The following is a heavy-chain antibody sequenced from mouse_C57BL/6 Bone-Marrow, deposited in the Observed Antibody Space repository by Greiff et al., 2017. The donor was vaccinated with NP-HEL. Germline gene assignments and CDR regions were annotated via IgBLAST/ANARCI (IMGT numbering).Heavy chain of an antibody. CDR3: ARDYGSPWYFDV. V-gene: IGHV5-15*01. D-gene: IGHD1-1*01. Sequence: EVQVVESGGGLVQPGGSLKLSCAASGFTFSDYGMAWVRQAPRKGPEWVAFISNLAYSIYYADTVTGRFTISRENAKNTLYLEMSSLRSEDTAMYYCARDYGSPWYFDVWGTGTTVTVSS. J-gene: IGHJ1*03. CDR1: GFTFSDYG. CDR2: ISNLAYSI.